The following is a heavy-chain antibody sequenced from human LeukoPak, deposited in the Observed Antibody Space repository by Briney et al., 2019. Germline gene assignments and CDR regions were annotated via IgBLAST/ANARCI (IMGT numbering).Heavy chain of an antibody. CDR2: INHSGST. J-gene: IGHJ4*02. Sequence: PSETLSLTCAVYGGSFSGYYWSWIRQPPGKGLEWIGEINHSGSTNYNPSLKSRVTISVDTSKNQFSLKLSSVTAADTAVYYCARVSGSGSYLDYWGQGTLVTVSS. D-gene: IGHD3-10*01. CDR3: ARVSGSGSYLDY. CDR1: GGSFSGYY. V-gene: IGHV4-34*01.